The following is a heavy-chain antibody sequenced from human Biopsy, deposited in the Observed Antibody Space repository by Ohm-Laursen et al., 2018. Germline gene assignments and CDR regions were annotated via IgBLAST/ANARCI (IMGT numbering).Heavy chain of an antibody. V-gene: IGHV4-59*08. CDR1: GVSISSYF. Sequence: SDTLSLTCIASGVSISSYFWSWIRQPLGKGLEWIGYASYSGNTKYNPSLKSRVIISADTSKNQFSLKLSSVTAADTAMYYCAAYYYDSSGYFYAFHYWGQGTLVTVSS. CDR2: ASYSGNT. CDR3: AAYYYDSSGYFYAFHY. D-gene: IGHD3-22*01. J-gene: IGHJ4*02.